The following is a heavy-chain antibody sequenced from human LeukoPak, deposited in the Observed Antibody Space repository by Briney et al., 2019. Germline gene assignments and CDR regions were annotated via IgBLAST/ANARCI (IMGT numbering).Heavy chain of an antibody. Sequence: ASVKVSCKASGYTFTSYDINRVRQATGQGLEWMGWMNPNSGNTGYAQKFQGRVTMTRNTSISTAYMELSSLRSEDTAVYYCARGTRITMVRGAIYYFDYWGQGTLVTVSS. D-gene: IGHD3-10*01. CDR1: GYTFTSYD. CDR2: MNPNSGNT. J-gene: IGHJ4*02. V-gene: IGHV1-8*01. CDR3: ARGTRITMVRGAIYYFDY.